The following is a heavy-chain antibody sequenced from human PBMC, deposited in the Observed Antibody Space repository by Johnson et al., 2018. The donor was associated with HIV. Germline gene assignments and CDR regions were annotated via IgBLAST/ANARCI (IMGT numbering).Heavy chain of an antibody. CDR1: GFTFSSYG. V-gene: IGHV3-30*18. Sequence: QVQLVESGGGLVKPGGSLRLSCAASGFTFSSYGMHWVRQAPGKGLEWVAVISYDGSNKYYADSVKGRFTISRDNSTNTLYLQMNSLRAEDTAVYYCAKVYGSSVPAPGIWGQGTMVTVSS. CDR2: ISYDGSNK. D-gene: IGHD6-6*01. J-gene: IGHJ3*02. CDR3: AKVYGSSVPAPGI.